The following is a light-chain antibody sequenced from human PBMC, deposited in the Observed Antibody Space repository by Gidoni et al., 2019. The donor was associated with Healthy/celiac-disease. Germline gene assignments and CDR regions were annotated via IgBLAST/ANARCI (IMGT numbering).Light chain of an antibody. CDR3: SAWASSLSAVV. J-gene: IGLJ2*01. CDR1: SNNVGNQG. Sequence: QAGLTQPPSVCKGLRQTATLTCTGNSNNVGNQGAAWLQQHQGHPPKLLSYRNNNRPSGISERLSASRSGNTASLTIPGLQPEDEADYYCSAWASSLSAVVFGGGTKLTVL. V-gene: IGLV10-54*01. CDR2: RNN.